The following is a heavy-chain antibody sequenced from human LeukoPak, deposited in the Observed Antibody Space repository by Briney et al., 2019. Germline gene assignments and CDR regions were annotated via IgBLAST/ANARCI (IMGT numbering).Heavy chain of an antibody. D-gene: IGHD3-10*01. V-gene: IGHV4-34*01. CDR3: ARATYYYGSGIIDY. CDR2: INHSRST. Sequence: PSETLSLTCAVYGGSFSGYYWSWIRQPPGKGLEWIEEINHSRSTNYNSSLKSRVIMSVDTSKNQFSLKLSSVTAADTAVYYCARATYYYGSGIIDYWGQGTLVTVSS. CDR1: GGSFSGYY. J-gene: IGHJ4*02.